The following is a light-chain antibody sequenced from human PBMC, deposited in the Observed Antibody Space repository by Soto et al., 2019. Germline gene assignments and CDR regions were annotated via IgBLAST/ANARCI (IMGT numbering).Light chain of an antibody. CDR1: QGISSY. V-gene: IGKV1-9*01. CDR3: XXXXSFPIT. CDR2: AAS. J-gene: IGKJ5*01. Sequence: DIQLTQSPSFLSASVGDRVTITCRASQGISSYLAWYQQKPGKAPKLLIYAASTLQSGVPSRFSGSGSGTEFTLTISSLQXXXXXXXXXXXXXSFPITFGQGTRLEIK.